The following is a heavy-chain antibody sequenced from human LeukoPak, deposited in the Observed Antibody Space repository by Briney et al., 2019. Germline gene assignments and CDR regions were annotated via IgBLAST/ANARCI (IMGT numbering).Heavy chain of an antibody. V-gene: IGHV3-33*01. D-gene: IGHD6-19*01. Sequence: GGSLRLSCAASGFTFSNHGMHWVRQAPGKGPEWVALIWYDGSKNFYGDSVKGRFTISRDNSKNTVYLQINSLRAEDTAVYYCARDRLVAVAGDDYFDYWGQGTLVTVSS. CDR1: GFTFSNHG. CDR2: IWYDGSKN. CDR3: ARDRLVAVAGDDYFDY. J-gene: IGHJ4*02.